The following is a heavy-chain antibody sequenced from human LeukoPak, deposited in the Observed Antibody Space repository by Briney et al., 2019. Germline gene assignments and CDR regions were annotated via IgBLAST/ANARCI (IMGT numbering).Heavy chain of an antibody. CDR3: ARDYGRSRDYGMDV. D-gene: IGHD3-10*01. J-gene: IGHJ6*02. Sequence: GGSLRLSCAASGFTFSNAWMHWVRQAPGKGLVWVSRINSDGSSTSYADSVKGRSTISRDNAKNTLYLQMNSLRVEDTAVYYCARDYGRSRDYGMDVWGPGTTVTVSS. CDR2: INSDGSST. CDR1: GFTFSNAW. V-gene: IGHV3-74*01.